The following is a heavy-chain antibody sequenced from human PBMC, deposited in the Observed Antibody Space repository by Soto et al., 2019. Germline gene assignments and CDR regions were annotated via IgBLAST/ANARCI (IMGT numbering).Heavy chain of an antibody. CDR1: GFTFSTYW. CDR2: INSDASHT. J-gene: IGHJ5*02. Sequence: EVQLVESGGGLVQPGGSLRLSCAASGFTFSTYWMHWIRQVPGKGLEWVSRINSDASHTYYADSVKGRFTISRDNGKYTQHLEMTRPRTEVTAVHYCVRDAYCITTGCYGNWFDPWGQGPMVTVSS. CDR3: VRDAYCITTGCYGNWFDP. D-gene: IGHD2-2*01. V-gene: IGHV3-74*01.